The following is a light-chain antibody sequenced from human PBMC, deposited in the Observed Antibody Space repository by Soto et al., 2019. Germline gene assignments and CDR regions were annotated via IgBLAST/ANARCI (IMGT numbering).Light chain of an antibody. CDR1: SSDIGGYNY. J-gene: IGLJ3*02. Sequence: QSVLTQPPSASGSPGQSVTISCTGTSSDIGGYNYVSWYQQYPGKAPKLMIYEVSKRPSGVPDRFSGSKSGNTASLTVSGLQTEDEADYYCSSHAAGGVFGGGTKLTVL. CDR3: SSHAAGGV. CDR2: EVS. V-gene: IGLV2-8*01.